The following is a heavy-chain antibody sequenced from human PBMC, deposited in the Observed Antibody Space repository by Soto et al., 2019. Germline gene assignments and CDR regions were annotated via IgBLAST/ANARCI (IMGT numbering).Heavy chain of an antibody. V-gene: IGHV3-30*03. Sequence: GGSLRLSCAASGFIFSYSGMHWVRQAPGKGLEWVAVVSHDGSYQNYADSVKGRFIVSRDNSKNTVDLLMNSLRVDDTAVYYSVKWDNAYFDSWGPGTLVTVS. CDR1: GFIFSYSG. J-gene: IGHJ4*02. D-gene: IGHD1-26*01. CDR3: VKWDNAYFDS. CDR2: VSHDGSYQ.